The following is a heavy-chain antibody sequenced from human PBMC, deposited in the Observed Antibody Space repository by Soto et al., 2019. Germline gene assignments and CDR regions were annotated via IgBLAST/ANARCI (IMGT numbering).Heavy chain of an antibody. CDR1: GYTFTSYD. D-gene: IGHD1-7*01. Sequence: ASVKVSCKASGYTFTSYDINWVRQATGQGLEWMGWMNPNSGNTGYAQKFQGRVTMTRNTSISTAYMELSSLRSEDTAVYYCARGLNWNYRLNYYYGMDVWGQGTTVTVSS. CDR3: ARGLNWNYRLNYYYGMDV. CDR2: MNPNSGNT. V-gene: IGHV1-8*01. J-gene: IGHJ6*02.